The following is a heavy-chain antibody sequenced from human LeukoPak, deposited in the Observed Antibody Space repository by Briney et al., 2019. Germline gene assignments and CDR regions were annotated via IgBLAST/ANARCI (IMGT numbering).Heavy chain of an antibody. D-gene: IGHD5-18*01. V-gene: IGHV1-69*13. CDR1: GGSFGRYA. CDR3: ARSRGYSYGSSY. CDR2: IVPILGTA. J-gene: IGHJ4*02. Sequence: AASVKVSCKAPGGSFGRYAISWVRQAPGQGLEWMGGIVPILGTANYAQKFQGRVTITADDSTGTAYMELTSLRSADTAVYYCARSRGYSYGSSYWGQGTLVTVSS.